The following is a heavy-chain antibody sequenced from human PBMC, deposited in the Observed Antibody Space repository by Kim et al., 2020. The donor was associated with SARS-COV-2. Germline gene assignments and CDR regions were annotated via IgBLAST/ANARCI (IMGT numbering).Heavy chain of an antibody. CDR1: GFTFSDYY. Sequence: GGSLRLSCAASGFTFSDYYMSWIRQAPGKGLEWVSYISSSSSYTNYADSVKGRFTISRDNAKNSLYLQMNSLRAEDTAVYYCARDRSDYDSSGYYYCWGQGTLVTVSS. V-gene: IGHV3-11*05. J-gene: IGHJ4*02. CDR3: ARDRSDYDSSGYYYC. CDR2: ISSSSSYT. D-gene: IGHD3-22*01.